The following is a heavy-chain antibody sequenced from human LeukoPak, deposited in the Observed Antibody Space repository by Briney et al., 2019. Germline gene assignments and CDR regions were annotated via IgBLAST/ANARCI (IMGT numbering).Heavy chain of an antibody. V-gene: IGHV3-21*06. Sequence: GGSLRLSCAASGFIFSPYTMNWVRQAPGKGLEWVSSISSAITYIFYADSVKGRFTVSRDNAKNSLYLQMSSLRAEDTAVYYCARDRGYYFDYWGQGILVTVSS. CDR2: ISSAITYI. CDR1: GFIFSPYT. CDR3: ARDRGYYFDY. J-gene: IGHJ4*02. D-gene: IGHD5-24*01.